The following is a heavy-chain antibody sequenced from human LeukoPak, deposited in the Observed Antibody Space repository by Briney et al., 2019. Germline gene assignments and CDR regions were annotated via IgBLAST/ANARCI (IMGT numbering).Heavy chain of an antibody. D-gene: IGHD6-13*01. CDR2: IWYDGSNK. V-gene: IGHV3-33*08. Sequence: PGTSLRLSCAASGFTFRDYSIHWVRQAPGKGLEWVAIIWYDGSNKYYADSVKGRFTISRDNSKSTLYLQMNSLRAEDTAVYYCAKGGYSSSWYGDYWGQGTLVTVSS. CDR1: GFTFRDYS. J-gene: IGHJ4*02. CDR3: AKGGYSSSWYGDY.